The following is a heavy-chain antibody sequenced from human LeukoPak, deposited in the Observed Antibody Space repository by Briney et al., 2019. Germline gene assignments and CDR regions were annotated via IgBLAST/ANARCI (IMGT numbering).Heavy chain of an antibody. D-gene: IGHD2-8*02. Sequence: PGGSLRLSCAASGFTFNTYSMNWVRQTPGKGLEWVSYISSGSSAIYYADSVKGRFTISRDNAKNSLYLQLNSLRAEDTAVHYCARAPTWSAAFDIWGQGTMVTVSS. CDR2: ISSGSSAI. J-gene: IGHJ3*02. CDR1: GFTFNTYS. CDR3: ARAPTWSAAFDI. V-gene: IGHV3-48*01.